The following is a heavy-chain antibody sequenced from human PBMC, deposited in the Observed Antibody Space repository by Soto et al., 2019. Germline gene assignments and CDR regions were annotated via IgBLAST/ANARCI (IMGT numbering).Heavy chain of an antibody. CDR2: IYYSGST. Sequence: SETLSLTCTVSGGSISTSSYHWAWIRQPPGKGLEWIASIYYSGSTYYNPSLKSRATISVDTSENQFSLKLSSVTAADTAVYYCARQVVDGTVAGAGSFDSWGQGTLVTVSS. D-gene: IGHD6-19*01. V-gene: IGHV4-39*01. CDR1: GGSISTSSYH. J-gene: IGHJ4*02. CDR3: ARQVVDGTVAGAGSFDS.